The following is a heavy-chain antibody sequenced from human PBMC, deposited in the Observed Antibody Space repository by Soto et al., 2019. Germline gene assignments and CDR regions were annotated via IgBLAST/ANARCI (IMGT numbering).Heavy chain of an antibody. CDR3: ARLGGYCSSTSCYGYYGMDV. Sequence: SETLSLTCTVSGGSISSGPYSWGWIPQPPGEGLEWIGTFYYSESTYYNPSLESRVTISVDTSKNQFSLKVSSVTVADTAVYYCARLGGYCSSTSCYGYYGMDVWGQGTTVT. CDR1: GGSISSGPYS. CDR2: FYYSEST. D-gene: IGHD2-2*01. V-gene: IGHV4-39*01. J-gene: IGHJ6*02.